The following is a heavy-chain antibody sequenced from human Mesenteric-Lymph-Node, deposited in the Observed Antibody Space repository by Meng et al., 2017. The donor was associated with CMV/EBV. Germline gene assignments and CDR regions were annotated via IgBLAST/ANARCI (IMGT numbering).Heavy chain of an antibody. CDR1: TFSTYA. CDR2: ISYDGSTK. V-gene: IGHV3-30-3*01. D-gene: IGHD2-15*01. J-gene: IGHJ5*02. CDR3: ARGAHCSGGTCYLSNWLDP. Sequence: TFSTYAMHWVRQAPGKGLEWVASISYDGSTKYYTASVEGRFTISRDNSKNTLYLQMNSLRPEDTAVYFCARGAHCSGGTCYLSNWLDPWGQGTLVTVSS.